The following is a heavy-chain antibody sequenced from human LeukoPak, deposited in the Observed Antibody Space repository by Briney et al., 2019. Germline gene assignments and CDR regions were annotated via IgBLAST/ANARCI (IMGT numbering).Heavy chain of an antibody. V-gene: IGHV3-7*01. Sequence: GGSLRLSCAASGFTFSSYWMSWVRQAPGKGLEWVANIKQDGSEKYYVDSVKGRFTISRDNAKNSLYLQMNSLRAEDTAVYYCARGSSGYYRDDQTFDYWGQGTLVTVSS. D-gene: IGHD3-22*01. CDR3: ARGSSGYYRDDQTFDY. CDR2: IKQDGSEK. CDR1: GFTFSSYW. J-gene: IGHJ4*02.